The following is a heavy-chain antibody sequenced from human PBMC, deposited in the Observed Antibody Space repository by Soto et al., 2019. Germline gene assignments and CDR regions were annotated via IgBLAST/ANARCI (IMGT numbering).Heavy chain of an antibody. J-gene: IGHJ3*02. D-gene: IGHD3-22*01. CDR1: GGNFSRYA. CDR3: ASRVDSSGHHDAFDI. Sequence: SVKVSCKASGGNFSRYAISWLRQAPGQGLEWMGGIIPVFRTTNYEQKLQGRVTITADESTSTAYMELSSLRSEDTAVYYCASRVDSSGHHDAFDIWGQGTMVTVSS. V-gene: IGHV1-69*13. CDR2: IIPVFRTT.